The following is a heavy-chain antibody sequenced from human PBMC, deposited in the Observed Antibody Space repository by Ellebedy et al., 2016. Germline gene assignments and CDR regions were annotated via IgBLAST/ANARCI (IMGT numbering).Heavy chain of an antibody. D-gene: IGHD1-26*01. CDR3: AKWDGDKNFYYMDV. CDR2: IKEDGSEK. V-gene: IGHV3-7*05. J-gene: IGHJ6*03. Sequence: GGSLRLSXVASGFSFSSYWMKWLRQGPEKGLEWVADIKEDGSEKYYVDSVKGRFTISRDNAKNTLYLQMNSLRAEDTAVYFCAKWDGDKNFYYMDVWGKGTTVTVSS. CDR1: GFSFSSYW.